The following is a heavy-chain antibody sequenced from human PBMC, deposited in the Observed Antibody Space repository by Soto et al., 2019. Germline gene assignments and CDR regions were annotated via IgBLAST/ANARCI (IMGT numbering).Heavy chain of an antibody. J-gene: IGHJ4*02. Sequence: PGWSLRLSCAASGFTFSNAWMSWVRQAPGKGLEWVGRIKSKTDGGTTDYAAPVKGRFTISRDDSKNTLYLQMNSLKTEDTAVYYCSRHYCNYEEAREYWGQGTLV. CDR3: SRHYCNYEEAREY. D-gene: IGHD1-7*01. CDR2: IKSKTDGGTT. CDR1: GFTFSNAW. V-gene: IGHV3-15*01.